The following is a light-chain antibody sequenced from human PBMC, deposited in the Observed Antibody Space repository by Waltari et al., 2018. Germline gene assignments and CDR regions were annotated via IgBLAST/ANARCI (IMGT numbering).Light chain of an antibody. CDR1: QDISNY. Sequence: DIQMTQSPSSLSASVGDRVTITCQASQDISNYLNCYQQKPGQAPKLLIYDASKLETGVPSRFSGSGSGTDFTFTISRLQPEDIATYYCQQFDNLPLTFGGGTKVEIK. J-gene: IGKJ4*01. V-gene: IGKV1-33*01. CDR3: QQFDNLPLT. CDR2: DAS.